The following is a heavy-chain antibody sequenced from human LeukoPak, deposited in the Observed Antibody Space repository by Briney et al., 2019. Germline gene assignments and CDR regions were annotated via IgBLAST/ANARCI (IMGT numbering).Heavy chain of an antibody. CDR2: IRSKAYGGTT. CDR3: TRGFSSWPYYFDY. D-gene: IGHD6-13*01. Sequence: GGSLRLSCTASGFTFGDFAMSWVRQAPGKGLEWVGFIRSKAYGGTTDYAASVKGRFTISRDDSKSITYLRMISLKTEDTAVYYCTRGFSSWPYYFDYWGQGTLVTVSS. CDR1: GFTFGDFA. J-gene: IGHJ4*02. V-gene: IGHV3-49*04.